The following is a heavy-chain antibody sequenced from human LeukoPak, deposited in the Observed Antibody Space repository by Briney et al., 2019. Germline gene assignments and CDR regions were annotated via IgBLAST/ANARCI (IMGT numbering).Heavy chain of an antibody. CDR3: TRLYSGSYYYCMDV. J-gene: IGHJ6*02. CDR2: TRNKAKRYTT. V-gene: IGHV3-72*01. CDR1: GFSISDHY. D-gene: IGHD1-26*01. Sequence: GGSLRLSCVASGFSISDHYMDWVRHAPGKGLEWVGRTRNKAKRYTTEYAASVKGRFTISRDDSQNSVYLQLNSLKTEDTAVYYCTRLYSGSYYYCMDVWGQGTTVTISS.